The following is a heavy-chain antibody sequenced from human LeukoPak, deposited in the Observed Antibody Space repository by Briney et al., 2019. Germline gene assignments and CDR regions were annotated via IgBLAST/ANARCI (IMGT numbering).Heavy chain of an antibody. Sequence: GASVKVSCKASGYTFTTYAIHWVRQAPGQGLEWMGRINPNSGDTNYAQEFQGRVTMTRDTSISTAYMELSRLRSDDTAVYYCARLGIAVAGLTNWGQGTLVTVSS. V-gene: IGHV1-2*06. J-gene: IGHJ4*02. D-gene: IGHD6-19*01. CDR2: INPNSGDT. CDR3: ARLGIAVAGLTN. CDR1: GYTFTTYA.